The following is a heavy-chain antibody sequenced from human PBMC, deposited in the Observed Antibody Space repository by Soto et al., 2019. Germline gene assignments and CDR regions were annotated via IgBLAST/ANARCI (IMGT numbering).Heavy chain of an antibody. V-gene: IGHV4-31*03. CDR3: ARLSSIDSSGYYLDY. CDR2: IYYSGST. D-gene: IGHD3-22*01. CDR1: GGSISSGDYY. J-gene: IGHJ4*02. Sequence: QVQLQESGPGLVKPSQTLSLTCTVSGGSISSGDYYWSWIRQHPGKGLEWIGYIYYSGSTHYSSSLKSRVTMSIDTSKNQFPLKLTSVTPADTAVYYCARLSSIDSSGYYLDYWGQGTLVTVSS.